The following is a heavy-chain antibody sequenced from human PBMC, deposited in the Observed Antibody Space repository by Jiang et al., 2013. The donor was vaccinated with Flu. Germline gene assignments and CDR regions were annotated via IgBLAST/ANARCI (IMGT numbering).Heavy chain of an antibody. CDR1: GFSLSSSGVG. V-gene: IGHV2-5*02. CDR3: AHSLWYDSSGSYSGIRFDY. Sequence: KPTQTLTLTCSFSGFSLSSSGVGVGWIRQPPGKALEWLALIYWDGDKFYSPSLRSRLTITKDTSKNXVVLRMTNMDPVDTATYYCAHSLWYDSSGSYSGIRFDYWGQGTLVTVSS. J-gene: IGHJ4*02. D-gene: IGHD3-22*01. CDR2: IYWDGDK.